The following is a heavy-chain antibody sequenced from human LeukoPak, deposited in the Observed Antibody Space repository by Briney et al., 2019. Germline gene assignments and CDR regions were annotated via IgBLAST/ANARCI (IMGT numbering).Heavy chain of an antibody. CDR3: AREVGPV. V-gene: IGHV3-49*03. Sequence: GRSLRLSCTASGFTFGDSAMXXXXXXXXXXLEXVXFIRSXXXXXXXXXXXXXXXXXXISRDDSKSIAYLQMNSLKTEDTAVYYCAREVGPVWGKGTTVTVSS. J-gene: IGHJ6*04. CDR1: GFTFGDSA. CDR2: IRSXXXXXXX.